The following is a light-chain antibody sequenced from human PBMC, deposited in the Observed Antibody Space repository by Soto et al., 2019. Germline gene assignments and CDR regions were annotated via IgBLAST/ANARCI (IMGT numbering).Light chain of an antibody. CDR1: LAIGNY. CDR3: QKYNSARLT. Sequence: DIQMNNSPSTLSASVGDRVTITCRAGLAIGNYLAWYQQKPGKIPNLLIYAAYTLQAGVPSRFSGSGSGTDFTLTISSLQPEDVAAYYCQKYNSARLTFGRGTQVDI. V-gene: IGKV1-27*01. J-gene: IGKJ4*01. CDR2: AAY.